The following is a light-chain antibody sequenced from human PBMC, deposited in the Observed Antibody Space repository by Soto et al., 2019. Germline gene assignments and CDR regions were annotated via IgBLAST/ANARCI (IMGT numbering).Light chain of an antibody. J-gene: IGKJ5*01. CDR1: QFLSSY. CDR3: HQRNK. Sequence: IVLIQSPATLSLARGESATLSCRASQFLSSYLAWYRQKPGQPPRLLIYDTSNRATGIPARFSGSRSGTDFTLTISSLEPEDFGVYFCHQRNKFGQGTRLEI. V-gene: IGKV3-11*01. CDR2: DTS.